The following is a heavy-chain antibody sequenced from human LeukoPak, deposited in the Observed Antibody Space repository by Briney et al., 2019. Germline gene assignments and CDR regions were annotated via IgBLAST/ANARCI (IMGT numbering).Heavy chain of an antibody. CDR2: IYYSGST. CDR1: GGSISSSSYY. Sequence: SETLSLTCTVSGGSISSSSYYWGWIRQPPGKGLEWIGSIYYSGSTYYNPSLKSRVTISVDTSKNQFSLKLSSVTAADTAVYYCARRPGNNWYDPRGQGTLVTVSS. J-gene: IGHJ5*02. V-gene: IGHV4-39*01. D-gene: IGHD1-14*01. CDR3: ARRPGNNWYDP.